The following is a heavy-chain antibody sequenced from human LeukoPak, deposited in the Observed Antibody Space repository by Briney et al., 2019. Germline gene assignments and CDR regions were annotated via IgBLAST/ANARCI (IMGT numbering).Heavy chain of an antibody. D-gene: IGHD6-19*01. CDR3: ALDFTGWNYFGS. Sequence: GGSLRLSCAASGFTFSSYEMNWVRQAPGKGLEWVSYISSSGSTIYYADSVKGRFTISRDNAKNSLYLQMNSLRAEDTAVYYCALDFTGWNYFGSWGQGTLVTVSS. CDR1: GFTFSSYE. CDR2: ISSSGSTI. J-gene: IGHJ4*02. V-gene: IGHV3-48*03.